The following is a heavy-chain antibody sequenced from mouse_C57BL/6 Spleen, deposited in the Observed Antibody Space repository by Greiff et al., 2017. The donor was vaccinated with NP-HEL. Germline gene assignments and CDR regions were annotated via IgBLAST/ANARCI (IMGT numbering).Heavy chain of an antibody. J-gene: IGHJ1*03. Sequence: QVQLQQPGAELVRPGSSVKLSCKASGYTFTSYWMHWVKQRPIQGLEWIGNIDPSDSATHYNQKFKDKATLTVDKSSSTAYMQLSSLTAEDSAVYYCATSNPRGWYFDVWGTGTTVTVSS. V-gene: IGHV1-52*01. CDR2: IDPSDSAT. CDR3: ATSNPRGWYFDV. D-gene: IGHD2-5*01. CDR1: GYTFTSYW.